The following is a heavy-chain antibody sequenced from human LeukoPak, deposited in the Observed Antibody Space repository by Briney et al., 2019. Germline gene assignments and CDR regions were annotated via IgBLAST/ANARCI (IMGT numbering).Heavy chain of an antibody. CDR1: GYPFRNYD. CDR3: ATSPYGSGSYNWFDP. Sequence: ASVKVSCKTSGYPFRNYDINWVRQATGQGLEWMGWINPHSGKTGYAQKFQGRVTMTTDTSANTAYMELSSLRSEDTAVYYCATSPYGSGSYNWFDPWGQGTLVTVSS. D-gene: IGHD3-10*01. CDR2: INPHSGKT. J-gene: IGHJ5*02. V-gene: IGHV1-8*01.